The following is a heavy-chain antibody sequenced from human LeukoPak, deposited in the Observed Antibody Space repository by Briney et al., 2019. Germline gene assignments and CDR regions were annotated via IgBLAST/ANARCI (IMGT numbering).Heavy chain of an antibody. CDR1: RFTFSSYA. CDR3: AKGSGKYYDSSGYYY. CDR2: ISGSGGST. V-gene: IGHV3-23*01. D-gene: IGHD3-22*01. Sequence: GGSLRLSCAASRFTFSSYAMTWVRQAPGKGLEWVSAISGSGGSTYNADSVKGRFTISRDNSKNTLYLQMNSLRAEDTAVYYCAKGSGKYYDSSGYYYWGQGTLVTVSS. J-gene: IGHJ4*02.